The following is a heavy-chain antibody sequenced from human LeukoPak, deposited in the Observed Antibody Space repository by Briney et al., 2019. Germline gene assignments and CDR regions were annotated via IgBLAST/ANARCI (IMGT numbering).Heavy chain of an antibody. CDR3: ARGYYDFWSGYYYYYYYYMDV. J-gene: IGHJ6*03. V-gene: IGHV3-21*01. CDR1: GFTFSPYS. CDR2: ISSSSSYI. Sequence: PGGSLRLSCAASGFTFSPYSMNWVRQAPGKGLEWVSSISSSSSYIYYADSVKGRFTISRDNAKNSLYLQMNSLRDEDTAVYYCARGYYDFWSGYYYYYYYYMDVWGKGTTVTVSS. D-gene: IGHD3-3*01.